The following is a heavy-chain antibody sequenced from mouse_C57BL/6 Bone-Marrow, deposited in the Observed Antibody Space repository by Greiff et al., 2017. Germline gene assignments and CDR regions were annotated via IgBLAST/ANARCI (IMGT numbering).Heavy chain of an antibody. V-gene: IGHV1-82*01. CDR2: IYPGDGDT. D-gene: IGHD2-4*01. CDR3: ARDDSDYAMDY. J-gene: IGHJ4*01. CDR1: GYAFSSSW. Sequence: VQLVESGPELVKPGASVKISCKASGYAFSSSWMNWVKQRPGKGLEWIGRIYPGDGDTNYNGKFKGKATLTADKSSSTAYMQLSSLTSEDSAVYFCARDDSDYAMDYWGQGTSVTVSS.